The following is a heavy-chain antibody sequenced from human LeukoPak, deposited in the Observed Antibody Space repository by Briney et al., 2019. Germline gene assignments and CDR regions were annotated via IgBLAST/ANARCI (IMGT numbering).Heavy chain of an antibody. CDR3: ASGKAGTASWFDY. Sequence: GGSLRLSCATSGFTFSTYFMHWVRQAPGKGLEWVASVANDASHSFHLESVKGRFTISRDNSKNTLYLQMNSLRAEDTAVYYCASGKAGTASWFDYWGQGTLVTVSS. CDR2: VANDASHS. J-gene: IGHJ4*02. D-gene: IGHD1-1*01. CDR1: GFTFSTYF. V-gene: IGHV3-30-3*01.